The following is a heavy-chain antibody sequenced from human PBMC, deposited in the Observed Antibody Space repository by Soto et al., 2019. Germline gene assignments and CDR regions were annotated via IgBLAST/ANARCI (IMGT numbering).Heavy chain of an antibody. CDR1: GYTLTELS. V-gene: IGHV1-24*01. CDR3: ATCSPGSIAVAGDLDY. D-gene: IGHD6-19*01. J-gene: IGHJ4*02. CDR2: FDPEDGET. Sequence: GASVKVSCKVSGYTLTELSMHWVRQAPGKGLEWMGGFDPEDGETIYAQKFQGRVTMTEDTSTDTAYMELSSLRSEDTAVYYCATCSPGSIAVAGDLDYWGQGTLVTVSS.